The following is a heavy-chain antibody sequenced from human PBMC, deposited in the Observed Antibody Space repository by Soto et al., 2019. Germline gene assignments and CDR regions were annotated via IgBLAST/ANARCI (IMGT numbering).Heavy chain of an antibody. Sequence: SETLSLTCTVSGDSVSSGSYYWSWIRQPPGKGLEWIAYIHHSGTTNYNPSLKSRVTISVDTSKNQFSLKLTSVTAADTAMFYCARGGGYCGTTSCYTYFFDYWGQGALVTVS. CDR2: IHHSGTT. CDR1: GDSVSSGSYY. V-gene: IGHV4-61*01. CDR3: ARGGGYCGTTSCYTYFFDY. D-gene: IGHD2-2*01. J-gene: IGHJ4*02.